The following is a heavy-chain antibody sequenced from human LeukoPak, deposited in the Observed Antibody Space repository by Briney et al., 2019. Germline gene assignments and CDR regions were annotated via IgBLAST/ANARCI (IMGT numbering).Heavy chain of an antibody. D-gene: IGHD6-19*01. Sequence: GGSLRLSCAASGFTVSRSYMSWVRQAPGKGLEWVSVIYSGGNTYYADSVKGRFTVSRDNSKNTVYLQMNSLRVEDTAVYYCARDPDSSGWHFEDWGQGTLVTVSS. CDR1: GFTVSRSY. CDR3: ARDPDSSGWHFED. J-gene: IGHJ4*02. V-gene: IGHV3-66*01. CDR2: IYSGGNT.